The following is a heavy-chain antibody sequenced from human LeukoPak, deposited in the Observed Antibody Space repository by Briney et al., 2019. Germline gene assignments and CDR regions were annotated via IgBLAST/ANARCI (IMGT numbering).Heavy chain of an antibody. Sequence: ASVKVSCKASGYTFTGYYVHWVRQAPGQGLEWMGWINPNSGGTNYGRVTMTRDTSISTAYMELSRLRSDDTAVYYCARDTAMVTYWFDPWGQGTLVTVSS. D-gene: IGHD5-18*01. CDR2: INPNSGGT. CDR3: ARDTAMVTYWFDP. V-gene: IGHV1-2*02. CDR1: GYTFTGYY. J-gene: IGHJ5*02.